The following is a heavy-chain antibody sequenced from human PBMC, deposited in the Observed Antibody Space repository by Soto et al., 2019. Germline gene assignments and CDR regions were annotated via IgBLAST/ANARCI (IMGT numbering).Heavy chain of an antibody. CDR1: GGSVSSGGYY. CDR2: IYYSGST. J-gene: IGHJ5*02. V-gene: IGHV4-31*02. D-gene: IGHD2-15*01. Sequence: PSETLSLNWTVSGGSVSSGGYYWSWIRQHPGKGLEWIGYIYYSGSTYYNPSLKSRVTISVDTSKNQFSLKLSSVTAADTAVYYCARDGENCSGGCCYSSWFDPWGQGTLVTVSS. CDR3: ARDGENCSGGCCYSSWFDP.